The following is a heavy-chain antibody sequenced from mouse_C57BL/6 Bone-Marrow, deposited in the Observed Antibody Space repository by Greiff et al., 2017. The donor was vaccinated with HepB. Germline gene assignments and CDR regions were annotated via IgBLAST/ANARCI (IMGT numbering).Heavy chain of an antibody. CDR3: AREGYYYGSSLGY. CDR2: IDPEDGET. V-gene: IGHV14-2*01. D-gene: IGHD1-1*01. CDR1: GFNIKDYY. Sequence: VQLQQSGAELVKPGASVKLSCTASGFNIKDYYMHWVKQRTEQGLEWIGRIDPEDGETKYAPKFQGKATLTADKSSSTAYMALRSLTSEDSAVYFCAREGYYYGSSLGYWGQGTTLTVSS. J-gene: IGHJ2*01.